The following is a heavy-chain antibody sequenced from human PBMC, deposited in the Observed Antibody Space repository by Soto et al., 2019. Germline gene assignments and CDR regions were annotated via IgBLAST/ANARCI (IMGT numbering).Heavy chain of an antibody. CDR1: GGSFSGYY. Sequence: QVQLQQWGAGLLKPSETLSLTCAVYGGSFSGYYWSWIRQPPGTGLEGIGEINHSGSTNYNPSLKSRVTISVDTSKNQFSLKLSSVTAADTAVYYCARALTYYDYVWGSYRYPYYFDYWGQGTLVTVSS. V-gene: IGHV4-34*01. CDR3: ARALTYYDYVWGSYRYPYYFDY. D-gene: IGHD3-16*02. J-gene: IGHJ4*02. CDR2: INHSGST.